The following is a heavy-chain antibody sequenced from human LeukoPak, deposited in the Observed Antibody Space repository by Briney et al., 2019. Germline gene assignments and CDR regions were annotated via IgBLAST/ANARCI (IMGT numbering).Heavy chain of an antibody. CDR3: ARAPITSPFYFDY. CDR2: INWSGGST. D-gene: IGHD2-2*01. CDR1: GFAFDEHG. Sequence: GGSLRLPCTASGFAFDEHGMSWVRQVPGKGLEWVSGINWSGGSTGYADPLRGRFTISRDNAKNSLYLQMDSLRAEDTALYYCARAPITSPFYFDYWGQGTLVTVSS. J-gene: IGHJ4*02. V-gene: IGHV3-20*04.